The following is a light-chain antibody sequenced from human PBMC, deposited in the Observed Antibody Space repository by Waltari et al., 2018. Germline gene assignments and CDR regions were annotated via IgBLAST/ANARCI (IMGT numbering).Light chain of an antibody. CDR3: QSYDSSLIASI. V-gene: IGLV1-40*01. J-gene: IGLJ2*01. Sequence: QSGLTQPPSVSGAPGQRVPISRLGTISNLGPDSVVNRYQVLPGTAPKLLIFGNNNRPSGVPDRFSGSKSGTSASLAITGLQAEDEADYYCQSYDSSLIASIFGGGTRLTVL. CDR2: GNN. CDR1: ISNLGPDSV.